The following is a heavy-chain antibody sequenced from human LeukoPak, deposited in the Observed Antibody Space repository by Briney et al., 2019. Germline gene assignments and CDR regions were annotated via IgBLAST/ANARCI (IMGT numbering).Heavy chain of an antibody. CDR3: ARDVSNYGRYYYYGMDV. V-gene: IGHV4-34*01. CDR2: INHSGST. CDR1: GGSFSGYY. Sequence: SETLSLTCAVYGGSFSGYYWSWIRQPPGKGLEWIGEINHSGSTNYNPSLKSRVTISVDTSKNQFSLKLSSVTAADTAVYYCARDVSNYGRYYYYGMDVWGQGTTVTVSS. D-gene: IGHD4-11*01. J-gene: IGHJ6*02.